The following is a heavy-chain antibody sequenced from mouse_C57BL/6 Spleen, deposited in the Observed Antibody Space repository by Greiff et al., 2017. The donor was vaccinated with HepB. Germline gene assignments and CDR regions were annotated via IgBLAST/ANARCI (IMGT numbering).Heavy chain of an antibody. CDR2: IRSKRNNYAT. CDR3: VRGTYGNSAWFAY. CDR1: GFSFNTYA. J-gene: IGHJ3*01. V-gene: IGHV10-1*01. D-gene: IGHD2-1*01. Sequence: EVQGVESGGGLVQPKGSLKLSCAASGFSFNTYAMNWVRQAPGKGLEWVARIRSKRNNYATYYADSVKDRFTISRDDSESMLYLQMNNLKTEDTAMYYCVRGTYGNSAWFAYWGQGTLVTVSA.